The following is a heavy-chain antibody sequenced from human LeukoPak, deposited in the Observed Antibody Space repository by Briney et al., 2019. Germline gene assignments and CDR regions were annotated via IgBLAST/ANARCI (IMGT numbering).Heavy chain of an antibody. CDR3: AREVRSGYDRYYFDY. CDR1: GGTFSSYA. Sequence: SVKVSCKASGGTFSSYAVSWVRQAPGQGLEWMGGIIPIFGTANYAQKFQGRVTITTDESTSTAYMELSSLRSEDTAVYYCAREVRSGYDRYYFDYWGRGTLVTVPS. V-gene: IGHV1-69*05. D-gene: IGHD5-12*01. CDR2: IIPIFGTA. J-gene: IGHJ4*02.